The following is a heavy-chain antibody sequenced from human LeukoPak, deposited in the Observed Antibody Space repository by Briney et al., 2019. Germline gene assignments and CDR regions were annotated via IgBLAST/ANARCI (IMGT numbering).Heavy chain of an antibody. V-gene: IGHV4-4*02. CDR1: GASITNDNW. D-gene: IGHD2-15*01. CDR2: IYHSGST. CDR3: ARNKRMLSPEPIYYMDV. J-gene: IGHJ6*03. Sequence: PSGTLSLTCAVSGASITNDNWWSWVRQTPGKGLEWIGEIYHSGSTSYNPSLKNRVTISVDKSNNRFSLRLTSVTAADTAMYYCARNKRMLSPEPIYYMDVWGKGTTVTVSS.